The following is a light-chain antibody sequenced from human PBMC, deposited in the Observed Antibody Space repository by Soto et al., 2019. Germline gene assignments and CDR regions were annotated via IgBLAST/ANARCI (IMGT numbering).Light chain of an antibody. V-gene: IGKV1-33*01. CDR2: DAS. Sequence: DIQMTQSPSSLSASVGDRVTITCQASQDITSDLNWYQHKPGKAPNLLIYDASILEAGVPPRFSGSGSGTDFTLTISTLQPEDVAIYYSQHCDYLPIFGPGTTVDFK. CDR1: QDITSD. CDR3: QHCDYLPI. J-gene: IGKJ3*01.